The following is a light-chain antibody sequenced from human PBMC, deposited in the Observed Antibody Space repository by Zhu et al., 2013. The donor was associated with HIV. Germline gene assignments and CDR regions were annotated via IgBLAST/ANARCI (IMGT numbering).Light chain of an antibody. CDR1: QSVSSY. CDR2: DTY. J-gene: IGKJ2*03. V-gene: IGKV3-20*01. CDR3: QQFGDSPEYS. Sequence: EIVMTQSPVTLSLSPGERATLSCRASQSVSSYLAWYQQKLGQAPTLLIYDTYYRAAGTPDRFRGSGSGTEFTLTINRLEPEDFAVFYCQQFGDSPEYSFGQGTKVESK.